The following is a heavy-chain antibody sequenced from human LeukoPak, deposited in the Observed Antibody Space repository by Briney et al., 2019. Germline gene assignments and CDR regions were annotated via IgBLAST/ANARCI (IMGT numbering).Heavy chain of an antibody. CDR3: ARGGGDFWSGYFSDYYMDV. D-gene: IGHD3-3*01. CDR1: GDSISSYY. J-gene: IGHJ6*03. CDR2: MYHSGSA. Sequence: SETLSLTCTVSGDSISSYYWSWIRQPPGKGLEWIGYMYHSGSANYNPSLKSRVTVSVDTSKNQFSLKLSSVTAADTAVYYCARGGGDFWSGYFSDYYMDVWGKGTTVTVSS. V-gene: IGHV4-59*01.